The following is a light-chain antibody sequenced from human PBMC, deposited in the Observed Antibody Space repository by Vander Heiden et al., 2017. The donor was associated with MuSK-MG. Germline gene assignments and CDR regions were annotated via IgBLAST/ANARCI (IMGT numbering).Light chain of an antibody. CDR2: GAS. V-gene: IGKV3-20*01. CDR3: QQYGSSPVT. Sequence: ELVLTQSPDILSSSPGDRATLSCRASQSITSYYLAWYRQKPGQAPRLLIYGASFRATGIPDRFSGSGSGRDFTLTIDRLEPEDFAMYYCQQYGSSPVTFGGGTKV. CDR1: QSITSYY. J-gene: IGKJ4*01.